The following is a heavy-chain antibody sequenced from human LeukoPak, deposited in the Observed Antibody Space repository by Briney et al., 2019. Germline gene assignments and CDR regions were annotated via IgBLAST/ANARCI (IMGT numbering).Heavy chain of an antibody. CDR1: GFTFSSYW. V-gene: IGHV3-7*01. Sequence: GGSLRLSCAASGFTFSSYWMSWVRQAPGKGLEWVANIKQDGSEKYYVDSVKGRFTISRDNAKNSLYLQMNSLRAEDTAVYYCARLGLLYDSSGYYVDAFDIWGQGTMVTVSS. J-gene: IGHJ3*02. CDR2: IKQDGSEK. CDR3: ARLGLLYDSSGYYVDAFDI. D-gene: IGHD3-22*01.